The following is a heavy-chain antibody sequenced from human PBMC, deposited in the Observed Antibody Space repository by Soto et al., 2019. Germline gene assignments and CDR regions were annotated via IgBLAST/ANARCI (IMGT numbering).Heavy chain of an antibody. D-gene: IGHD2-15*01. J-gene: IGHJ4*02. CDR1: GYTFTSYG. Sequence: QVQLVQSGAEVKKPGASVKVSCKASGYTFTSYGISWVRQAPGQGLEWMGWISAYNGNTNYAQKLQGRVTMTTDTSKSTDYMELRSLRSDDTAVYYCARTILTIYCSGGSCYSMGYWGQGTLVTVSS. CDR2: ISAYNGNT. V-gene: IGHV1-18*01. CDR3: ARTILTIYCSGGSCYSMGY.